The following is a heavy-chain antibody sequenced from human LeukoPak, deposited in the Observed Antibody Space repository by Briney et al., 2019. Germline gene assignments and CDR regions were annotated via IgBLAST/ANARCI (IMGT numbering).Heavy chain of an antibody. D-gene: IGHD1-26*01. CDR2: ILASGSPT. Sequence: GSLKLSCAASGFNFNSYTMNWVRQAPGKGLQWVANILASGSPTYYADSVKGRFIISRDNSKNTVYLQMNRLRVEDTAIYYFGKDLRREGVDNFDHWGKGILVTVSS. CDR3: GKDLRREGVDNFDH. CDR1: GFNFNSYT. V-gene: IGHV3-23*01. J-gene: IGHJ4*02.